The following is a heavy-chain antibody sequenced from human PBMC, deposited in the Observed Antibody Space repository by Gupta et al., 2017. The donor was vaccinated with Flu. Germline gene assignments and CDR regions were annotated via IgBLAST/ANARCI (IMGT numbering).Heavy chain of an antibody. J-gene: IGHJ4*02. D-gene: IGHD6-6*01. V-gene: IGHV3-30*18. CDR1: GFTFSNYG. Sequence: QVPLVESGGGVVQPGRSLRLSCAASGFTFSNYGIPWLRQAPGKGLEWVAVISYDGSKTQYADSVKGRFTISRDNSKNTLYLQMNSLRGDDTAVYYCAKDQRFSSTIDYWGQGTLVTVSS. CDR2: ISYDGSKT. CDR3: AKDQRFSSTIDY.